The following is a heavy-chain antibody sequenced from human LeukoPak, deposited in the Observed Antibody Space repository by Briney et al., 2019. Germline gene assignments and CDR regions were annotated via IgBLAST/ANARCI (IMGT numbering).Heavy chain of an antibody. CDR2: IKQDGSEK. CDR1: GFTLSSYW. CDR3: ARDGYDSSGYYYLDY. J-gene: IGHJ4*02. V-gene: IGHV3-7*01. Sequence: GGSLRLSCAASGFTLSSYWMSWVRQAPGKGLEWVANIKQDGSEKYYVDSVKGRFTISRDNAKNSLYLQMNSLRAEDTAVYYCARDGYDSSGYYYLDYWGQGTLVTVSS. D-gene: IGHD3-22*01.